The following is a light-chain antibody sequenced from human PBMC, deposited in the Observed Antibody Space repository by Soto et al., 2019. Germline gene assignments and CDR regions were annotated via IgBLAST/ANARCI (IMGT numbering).Light chain of an antibody. J-gene: IGLJ1*01. CDR3: SSYTSSSTRV. Sequence: QSALTQPASVSGSPGQSITISCTGTSSDVGGYNDVSWYQQHPGKAPKLMIYDVSNRPSGVSNRFSGSKSGNTASLTISGRQAEDEADYYCSSYTSSSTRVFGTGTKVTVL. CDR1: SSDVGGYND. V-gene: IGLV2-14*01. CDR2: DVS.